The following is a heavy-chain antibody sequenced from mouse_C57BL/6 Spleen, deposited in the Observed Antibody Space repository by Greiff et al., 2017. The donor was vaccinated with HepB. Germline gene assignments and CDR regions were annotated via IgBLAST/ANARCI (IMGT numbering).Heavy chain of an antibody. V-gene: IGHV1-18*01. J-gene: IGHJ4*01. CDR3: ARSNYDAMDY. CDR1: GYTFTDYN. CDR2: INPNNGGT. Sequence: EVQLQQSGPELVKPGASVKIPCKASGYTFTDYNMDWVKQSHGKSLEWIGDINPNNGGTNYNQKFKGKATLTVDKSSSTAFMKLRSLTSEDTAVYYCARSNYDAMDYWGQGTSVTVSS.